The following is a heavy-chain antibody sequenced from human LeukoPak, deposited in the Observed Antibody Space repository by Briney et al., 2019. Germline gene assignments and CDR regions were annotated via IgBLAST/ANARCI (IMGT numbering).Heavy chain of an antibody. Sequence: PSETLSLTCAVYGGSFSGYYWSWIRQPPGKGLEWIGEINHSGSTNYNPSLKSRVTISVDTSKNQFSLKLSSVTAADTAVYYCARELFMITFGGVIAPFDYWGQGTLVTVSS. CDR1: GGSFSGYY. J-gene: IGHJ4*02. CDR3: ARELFMITFGGVIAPFDY. CDR2: INHSGST. V-gene: IGHV4-34*01. D-gene: IGHD3-16*02.